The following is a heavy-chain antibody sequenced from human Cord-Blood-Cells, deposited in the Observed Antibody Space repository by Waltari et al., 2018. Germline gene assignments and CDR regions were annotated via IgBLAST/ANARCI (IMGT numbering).Heavy chain of an antibody. CDR3: AREYSGYANWYFDL. Sequence: QVQLVQSGAEVKKPGASVKVSCKASGYTLTGYYMHWVRQAPGQGLEWMGRINPNSGGTNYAQKCQGRVTMTRDTSISTAYMELSRLRSDDTAVYYCAREYSGYANWYFDLWGRGTLVTVSS. J-gene: IGHJ2*01. V-gene: IGHV1-2*06. D-gene: IGHD5-12*01. CDR2: INPNSGGT. CDR1: GYTLTGYY.